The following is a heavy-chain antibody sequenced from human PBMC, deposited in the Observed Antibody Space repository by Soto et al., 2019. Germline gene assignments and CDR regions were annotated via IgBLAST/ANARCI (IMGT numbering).Heavy chain of an antibody. V-gene: IGHV4-61*01. CDR1: GGSVSSGSYY. D-gene: IGHD6-19*01. J-gene: IGHJ6*02. CDR2: IYYSGST. Sequence: QVQLQESGPGLVKPSETLSLTCTVSGGSVSSGSYYWSWIRQPPGMGLEWIGYIYYSGSTNYYPSRTSRVTIAVDMSKYLCSLKLSSVTAADTAVYYWARGIEGWYQGRYYFGMDVWGQGTTVTGSS. CDR3: ARGIEGWYQGRYYFGMDV.